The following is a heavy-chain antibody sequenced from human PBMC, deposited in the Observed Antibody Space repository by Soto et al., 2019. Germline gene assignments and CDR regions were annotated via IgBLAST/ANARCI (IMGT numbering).Heavy chain of an antibody. CDR2: IKQDGSEK. J-gene: IGHJ4*02. CDR1: GFTFSSYW. V-gene: IGHV3-7*01. CDR3: ARSTYYDYIWGSYASYFDY. Sequence: ESGGGLVQPGGSLRLSCAASGFTFSSYWMSWVRQAPGKGLEWVANIKQDGSEKYYVDSVKGRFTISRDNAKNSLYLQMNSLRAEDTAVYYCARSTYYDYIWGSYASYFDYWGQGTLVTVSS. D-gene: IGHD3-16*01.